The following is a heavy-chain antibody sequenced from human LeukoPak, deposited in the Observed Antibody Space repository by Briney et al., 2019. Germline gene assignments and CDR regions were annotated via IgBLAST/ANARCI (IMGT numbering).Heavy chain of an antibody. D-gene: IGHD2-15*01. CDR1: GGSISSYY. Sequence: SETLSLTCTVSGGSISSYYWSWIRQPPGKGLEWIGYIYYSGSTNYNPTLKSRVTISVDTSKNQFSLKLSSVTAADTVVYYCASSPYCSGGSCYSGAFDIWGQGTMVTVSS. CDR3: ASSPYCSGGSCYSGAFDI. V-gene: IGHV4-59*01. CDR2: IYYSGST. J-gene: IGHJ3*02.